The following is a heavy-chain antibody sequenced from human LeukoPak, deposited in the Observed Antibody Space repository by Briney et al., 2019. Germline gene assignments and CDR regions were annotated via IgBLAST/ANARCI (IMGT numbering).Heavy chain of an antibody. V-gene: IGHV3-21*01. J-gene: IGHJ5*02. Sequence: GGSLRLSCAASGFTFSSYSMNWVRQAPGKGLEWVSSISSSSSYIYYADSVEGRFTISRDNAKNSLYLQMNSLRAEDTAVYYCAGVGCSSTSCAWGQGTLVTVSS. CDR3: AGVGCSSTSCA. CDR1: GFTFSSYS. D-gene: IGHD2-2*01. CDR2: ISSSSSYI.